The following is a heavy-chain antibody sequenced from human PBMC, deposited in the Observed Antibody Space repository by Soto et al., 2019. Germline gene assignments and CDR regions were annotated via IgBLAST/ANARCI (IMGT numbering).Heavy chain of an antibody. Sequence: SETLALACSVSGGSISSGDFYWSWLRQPPGKGLEWIGYIYYTGNTYYNMSLENRATMSVDTSKNQYSLKLHSVTAADTAVYYRPRGQRFDPWGRGSLGTVCS. CDR2: IYYTGNT. J-gene: IGHJ5*02. CDR1: GGSISSGDFY. CDR3: PRGQRFDP. V-gene: IGHV4-30-4*01.